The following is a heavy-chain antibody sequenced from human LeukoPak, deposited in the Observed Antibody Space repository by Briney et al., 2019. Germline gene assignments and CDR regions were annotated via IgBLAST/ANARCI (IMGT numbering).Heavy chain of an antibody. CDR1: GGSVLTTNW. Sequence: SETLSLTCAVSGGSVLTTNWWSWVRQPPGKGLEWIGEVHLSGASNYNPSLKSRVSMSIDNSKNQLSLKLTSVTAADTAIYYCARESGAFCPFGFWGQGTLVIVSS. D-gene: IGHD1-26*01. CDR3: ARESGAFCPFGF. V-gene: IGHV4-4*02. CDR2: VHLSGAS. J-gene: IGHJ4*02.